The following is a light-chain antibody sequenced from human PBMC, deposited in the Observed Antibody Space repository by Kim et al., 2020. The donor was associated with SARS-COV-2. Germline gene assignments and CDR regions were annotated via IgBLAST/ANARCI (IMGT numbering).Light chain of an antibody. CDR3: QAWDSSTAWV. V-gene: IGLV3-1*01. J-gene: IGLJ3*02. Sequence: VSPGQTASITCAGDKLGHKYVSWYQQKPGQSPVLVICRDTRRPSGIPERFSGSNSGNTATLTISGTQAMDEADYYCQAWDSSTAWVFGGGTQLTVL. CDR2: RDT. CDR1: KLGHKY.